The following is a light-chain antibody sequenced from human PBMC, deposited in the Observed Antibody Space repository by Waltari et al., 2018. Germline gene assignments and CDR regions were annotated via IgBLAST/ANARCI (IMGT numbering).Light chain of an antibody. Sequence: SYVLSQSPSVSVAPGQTARITCGGYNIGRNGLHWYQQKPGQAPVLVIYDEDDRPSGIPERFSGSNSGNLATLTITRVEAGDEADYYCQVWDSGSDQGVFGGGTKLTVL. CDR2: DED. CDR1: NIGRNG. J-gene: IGLJ3*02. CDR3: QVWDSGSDQGV. V-gene: IGLV3-21*02.